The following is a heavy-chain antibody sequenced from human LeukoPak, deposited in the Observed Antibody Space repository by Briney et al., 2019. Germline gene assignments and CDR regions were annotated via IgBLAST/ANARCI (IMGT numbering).Heavy chain of an antibody. Sequence: GGSLRLYCAASGFTFSSYSMNWVRQAPGKGLEWVSSITSSSSYTYYADSVRGRFTISRDNAKNSLYLQMSSPRVEDTAVYYCAREYSSSSNYYGMDVWGQGTAVTVSS. CDR2: ITSSSSYT. CDR3: AREYSSSSNYYGMDV. V-gene: IGHV3-21*01. J-gene: IGHJ6*02. D-gene: IGHD6-6*01. CDR1: GFTFSSYS.